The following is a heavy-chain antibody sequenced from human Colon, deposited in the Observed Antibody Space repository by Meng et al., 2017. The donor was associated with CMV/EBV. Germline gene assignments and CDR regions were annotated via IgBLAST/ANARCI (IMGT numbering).Heavy chain of an antibody. CDR1: KFTVSSNE. CDR2: ISGGST. J-gene: IGHJ6*02. V-gene: IGHV3-38-3*01. D-gene: IGHD2-21*01. CDR3: TKEGYVVVREGWGMDV. Sequence: GESLKISCAASKFTVSSNEMNWVRQAPGKGLEWVSSISGGSTYYADSRKGRFTISRDNSKNTLYLQMHSLRAEDTAVYYCTKEGYVVVREGWGMDVWGQGTTVTVSS.